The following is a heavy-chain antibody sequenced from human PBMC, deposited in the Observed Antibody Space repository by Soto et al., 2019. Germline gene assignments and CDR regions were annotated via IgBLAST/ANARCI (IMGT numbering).Heavy chain of an antibody. CDR1: GFTFSDYY. V-gene: IGHV3-11*01. J-gene: IGHJ5*02. CDR2: ISSSGNTI. Sequence: QVQLVESGGGVVKTSGSLRIACAASGFTFSDYYMSWVRQAPGKGLEWVSYISSSGNTIYYADSVKGRFTISRDNAKNSVYLQMNGLRAEDTALYFCAKISSVNYYDPVFSWGQGTLVTVSS. D-gene: IGHD3-22*01. CDR3: AKISSVNYYDPVFS.